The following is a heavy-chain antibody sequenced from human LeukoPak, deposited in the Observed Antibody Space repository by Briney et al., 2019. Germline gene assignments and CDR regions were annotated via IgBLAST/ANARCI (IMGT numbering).Heavy chain of an antibody. CDR1: GGSISSYY. V-gene: IGHV4-59*01. CDR2: IYYSGST. J-gene: IGHJ5*02. CDR3: ARDRGYYYDSSGYYRKGSWFDP. Sequence: SETLSLTCTVSGGSISSYYWSWIRQPPGKGLEWIGYIYYSGSTNYNPPLKSRVTISVDTSKNQFSLKLSSVTAADTAVYYCARDRGYYYDSSGYYRKGSWFDPWGQGTLVTVSS. D-gene: IGHD3-22*01.